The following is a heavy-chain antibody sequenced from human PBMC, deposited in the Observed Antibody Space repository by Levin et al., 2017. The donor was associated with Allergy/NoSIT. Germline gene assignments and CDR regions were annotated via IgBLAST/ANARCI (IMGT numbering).Heavy chain of an antibody. CDR2: IYHDGST. J-gene: IGHJ4*02. V-gene: IGHV4-4*02. Sequence: GSLRLSCAVSGDSISSSTWWSWVRQPPGKGLEWIGEIYHDGSTHYNPSLKSRVIISVDKSKNQFSLNVSSVTAADTAVYYCARVAVAGGFYFDYWGQGTLVTVSS. D-gene: IGHD6-19*01. CDR1: GDSISSSTW. CDR3: ARVAVAGGFYFDY.